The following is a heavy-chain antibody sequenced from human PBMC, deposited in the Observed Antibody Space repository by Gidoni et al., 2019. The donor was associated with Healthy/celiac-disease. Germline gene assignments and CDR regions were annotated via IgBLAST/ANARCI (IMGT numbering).Heavy chain of an antibody. J-gene: IGHJ5*02. V-gene: IGHV1-2*04. CDR1: GYTFTGYY. CDR2: INPNSGGT. CDR3: AREDAKGWFDP. Sequence: QVQLVQPRADVKTPEASVKFSCKASGYTFTGYYMHWVRQATGQGLEWMGGINPNSGGTNYAQKIQGWVTMTRDTSISTAYMRLSRLSSDDTAVYYCAREDAKGWFDPWGQGTLVTVSS.